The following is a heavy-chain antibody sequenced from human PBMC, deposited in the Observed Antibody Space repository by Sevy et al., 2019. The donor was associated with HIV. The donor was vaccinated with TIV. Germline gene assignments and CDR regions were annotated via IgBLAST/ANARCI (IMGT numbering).Heavy chain of an antibody. CDR3: AKVLRDFGDYVLAD. CDR2: ISAGGGDK. V-gene: IGHV3-23*01. Sequence: GGSLRLSCATSGFTFSSYAMSWVRQAPGKGLEWVSAISAGGGDKYYAASVKGRFTISRDKSKNTLYLQMNSLRVDDTATYFCAKVLRDFGDYVLADWGHGTLVTVSS. CDR1: GFTFSSYA. J-gene: IGHJ4*01. D-gene: IGHD4-17*01.